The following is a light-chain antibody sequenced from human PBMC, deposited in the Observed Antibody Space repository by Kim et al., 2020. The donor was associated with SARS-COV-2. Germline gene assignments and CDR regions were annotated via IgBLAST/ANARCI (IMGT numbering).Light chain of an antibody. CDR3: QQYKNKLT. J-gene: IGKJ4*01. V-gene: IGKV1-33*01. CDR2: DAA. Sequence: SATVGDRVTLTCQTRQDINKHLNWYQQKPGKAPQLLIYDAANLQRGVPSRFSGSGSGTDFTLTISSLQHEDIATYYCQQYKNKLTFGGGTKVDIK. CDR1: QDINKH.